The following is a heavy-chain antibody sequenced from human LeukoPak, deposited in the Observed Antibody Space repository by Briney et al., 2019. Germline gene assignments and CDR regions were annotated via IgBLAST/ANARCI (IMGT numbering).Heavy chain of an antibody. V-gene: IGHV3-23*01. CDR3: AKGAPDYYGSGSYVDY. D-gene: IGHD3-10*01. CDR1: GFTFSSYA. CDR2: ISGSGGST. J-gene: IGHJ4*02. Sequence: GGSLRLSCAASGFTFSSYAMSWVRQAPGKGLEWVSAISGSGGSTYYADSVKGRFTISRDNSKNTLYLQMNSLRAEDTAVYYCAKGAPDYYGSGSYVDYWGQGTLVTVFS.